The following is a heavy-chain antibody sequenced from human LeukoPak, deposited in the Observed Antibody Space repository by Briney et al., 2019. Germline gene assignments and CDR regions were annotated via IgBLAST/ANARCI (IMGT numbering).Heavy chain of an antibody. Sequence: GGSLRLSCAASGFTFSTYAMTWVRQAPGKGLEWVSAISGSGGSTYYADSVKGRFTISRDNSKNTLYLQMNSLRAEDTAVYYCAKEARLLWFGEWYYMDVWGKGTTVTISS. V-gene: IGHV3-23*01. CDR2: ISGSGGST. CDR3: AKEARLLWFGEWYYMDV. J-gene: IGHJ6*03. CDR1: GFTFSTYA. D-gene: IGHD3-10*01.